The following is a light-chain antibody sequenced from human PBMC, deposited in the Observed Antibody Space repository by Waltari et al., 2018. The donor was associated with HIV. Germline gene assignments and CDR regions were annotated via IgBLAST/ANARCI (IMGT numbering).Light chain of an antibody. V-gene: IGLV1-47*01. CDR3: AAWDENLSGRVV. CDR1: SSNIGTTY. J-gene: IGLJ2*01. Sequence: QSVLTQPPSASGTPGQRVTISFSGSSSNIGTTYIYLYQQLPGTAPKLLIYRNNQRPSGVPDRFSGSKSGTSVFLAISGLRSEDEADYYCAAWDENLSGRVVFGGGTKLTVL. CDR2: RNN.